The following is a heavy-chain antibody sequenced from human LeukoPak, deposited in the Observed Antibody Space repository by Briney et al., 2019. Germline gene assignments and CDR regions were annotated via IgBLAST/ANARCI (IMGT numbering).Heavy chain of an antibody. CDR1: GFTFSSFE. D-gene: IGHD3-10*01. Sequence: PGGSLRLSCSASGFTFSSFEMDWVRQAPGKGLEWISHMSSRDNTRYYAESVRGRFTMSKDNAKNTLSLQMNSLRAEDTAFYYCARGFGRFGHRFGYLGQGTLVTDSS. CDR2: MSSRDNTR. CDR3: ARGFGRFGHRFGY. V-gene: IGHV3-48*03. J-gene: IGHJ4*02.